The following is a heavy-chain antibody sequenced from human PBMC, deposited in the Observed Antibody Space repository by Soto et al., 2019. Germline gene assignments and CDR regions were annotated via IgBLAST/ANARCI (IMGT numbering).Heavy chain of an antibody. J-gene: IGHJ4*02. V-gene: IGHV1-69*01. D-gene: IGHD1-26*01. CDR1: GGTFSNSG. CDR2: IIPIFDTT. CDR3: ARAPILVSVTLHENYFAS. Sequence: QLHLVQSGAEVKKPGSSLKVSCKASGGTFSNSGISWVRQAPGQGLEWMGGIIPIFDTTNYAQKLQGRITIIADESTNTVYMELSTLRSADTGVYYCARAPILVSVTLHENYFASWGQGTLGSVSS.